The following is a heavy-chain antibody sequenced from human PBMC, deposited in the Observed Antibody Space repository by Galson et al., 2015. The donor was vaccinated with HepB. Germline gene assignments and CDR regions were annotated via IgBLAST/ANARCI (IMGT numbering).Heavy chain of an antibody. CDR1: GFTSSTYA. V-gene: IGHV3-30-3*01. Sequence: SLRLSCAASGFTSSTYAMHWVRQAPGKGLEWVAVISNDGNKIYYADSVKGRFTISRDNSKNTLYLQMNSLRAEDTAVYYCARAPFGLEWSSFGYWGQGTLVTVSS. CDR2: ISNDGNKI. D-gene: IGHD3-3*01. J-gene: IGHJ4*02. CDR3: ARAPFGLEWSSFGY.